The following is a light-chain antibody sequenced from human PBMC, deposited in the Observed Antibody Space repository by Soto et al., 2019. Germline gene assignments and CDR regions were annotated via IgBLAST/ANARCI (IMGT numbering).Light chain of an antibody. J-gene: IGKJ2*01. CDR2: KAS. CDR3: QLPVS. V-gene: IGKV1-5*03. CDR1: QSISSW. Sequence: DIQLTQSPSALSASVGDRVTVTCRASQSISSWLAWYQQKPGKAPKLLIHKASNFQIRVPSRFIGSGSGTDFTLTMSSLQPDDCSAYDCQLPVSFGQGTKLEIK.